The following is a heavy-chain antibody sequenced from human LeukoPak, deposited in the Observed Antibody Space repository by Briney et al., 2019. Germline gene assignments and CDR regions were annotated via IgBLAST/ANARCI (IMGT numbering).Heavy chain of an antibody. CDR1: GYTFTGYY. J-gene: IGHJ4*02. V-gene: IGHV1-2*02. CDR2: INPNSSGT. Sequence: ASVKVSCKASGYTFTGYYMHWVRQAPGQGLEWMGWINPNSSGTYYAQKFQGRVTMTSDTSISTAYMELSRLRSDNTAVYYCARGASSGWSEFDYWGQGTLVTVSS. CDR3: ARGASSGWSEFDY. D-gene: IGHD6-19*01.